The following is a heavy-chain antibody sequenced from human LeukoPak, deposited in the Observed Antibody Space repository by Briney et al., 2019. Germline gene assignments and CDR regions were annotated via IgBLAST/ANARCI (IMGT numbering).Heavy chain of an antibody. CDR2: IWDDGSNE. CDR3: ARGSRETDFDY. Sequence: GRSLRLSCAASGFTFSSYAMHWVGQAPGKGLEWVAVIWDDGSNEYYGDSVKGRFTIFRDNSKSTVYLQMNSLRADDTAVYHCARGSRETDFDYWGQGTLVTVSS. V-gene: IGHV3-33*01. CDR1: GFTFSSYA. D-gene: IGHD1-26*01. J-gene: IGHJ4*02.